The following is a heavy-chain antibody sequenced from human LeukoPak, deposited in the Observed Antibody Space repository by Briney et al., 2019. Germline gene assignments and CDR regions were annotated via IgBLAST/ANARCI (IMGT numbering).Heavy chain of an antibody. Sequence: SETLSLTCTVSGGSISSYYWSWIRQPAGKGLEWIGRTYTSGSTNYNPSLKSRVTMSVDTSKNQFSLRLSSVNAADTAVYYCARDILATSIAAPYYWGQGTLVTVSS. CDR1: GGSISSYY. CDR2: TYTSGST. V-gene: IGHV4-4*07. J-gene: IGHJ4*02. D-gene: IGHD6-13*01. CDR3: ARDILATSIAAPYY.